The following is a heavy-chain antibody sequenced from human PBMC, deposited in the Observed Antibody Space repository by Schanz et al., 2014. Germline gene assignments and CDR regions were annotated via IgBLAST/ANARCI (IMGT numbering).Heavy chain of an antibody. V-gene: IGHV3-33*01. D-gene: IGHD3-10*01. CDR3: ARANYRRKINFDY. J-gene: IGHJ4*02. Sequence: QVQMVESGGGVVQPGRSLRLSCAASGFAFSSYGMYWVRQAPGKGLEWVAVIWYDENNKYYADSVKGRFTMSRDNSKNTLYLQMNSLRAEDTAVYYCARANYRRKINFDYWGRGTLVTVSS. CDR1: GFAFSSYG. CDR2: IWYDENNK.